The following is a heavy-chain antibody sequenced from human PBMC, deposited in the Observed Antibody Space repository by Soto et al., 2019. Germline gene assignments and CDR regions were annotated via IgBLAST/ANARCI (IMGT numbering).Heavy chain of an antibody. CDR1: GFTFNNYA. J-gene: IGHJ4*02. V-gene: IGHV3-23*01. CDR2: VRASGGST. D-gene: IGHD6-13*01. Sequence: PGGSLRLSCAASGFTFNNYAMSWVRQAPGKGLEWISSVRASGGSTYYADSVKGRFTISRDNSKNMLYLQMNSLRAEDTAVYYCTKPPRAPTGTTYWGQGTLVTVSS. CDR3: TKPPRAPTGTTY.